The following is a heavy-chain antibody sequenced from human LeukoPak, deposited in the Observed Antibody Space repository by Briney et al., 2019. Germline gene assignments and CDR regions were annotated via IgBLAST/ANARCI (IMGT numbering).Heavy chain of an antibody. D-gene: IGHD3-10*01. J-gene: IGHJ5*01. CDR3: ASSPSTGGYRSTWFVY. V-gene: IGHV3-53*01. CDR2: IYGGGNT. CDR1: EFTFSAYW. Sequence: GGSLRLSCVASEFTFSAYWIHWVRQAPGKGLEWVSLIYGGGNTYYADSVKGRLTISRDNSKNTLYLQMNTLRAEDTAVYYCASSPSTGGYRSTWFVYWGQGTLVTVSS.